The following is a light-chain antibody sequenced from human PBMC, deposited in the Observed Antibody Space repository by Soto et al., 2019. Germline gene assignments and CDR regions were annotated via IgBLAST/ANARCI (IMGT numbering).Light chain of an antibody. J-gene: IGLJ1*01. V-gene: IGLV4-69*01. CDR3: SSYTSSSTRV. CDR2: LNSDGRR. CDR1: SGHSSYA. Sequence: QSVLTQSPSASASLGASVKLTCTLSSGHSSYAIAWHQHQPEKGPRYLMKLNSDGRRTKGDGIPDRFSGSSSGAERYLIISSLQSEDEADYYCSSYTSSSTRVFGTGTKVTVL.